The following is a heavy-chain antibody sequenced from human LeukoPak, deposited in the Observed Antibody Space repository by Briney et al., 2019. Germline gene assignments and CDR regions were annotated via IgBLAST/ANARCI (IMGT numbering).Heavy chain of an antibody. CDR1: GFTFSNYA. CDR2: ITGSGTST. V-gene: IGHV3-23*01. D-gene: IGHD3-10*01. CDR3: AKDRAVFQY. Sequence: GGSLRLSCVASGFTFSNYAMSWVRQTPEKGLEWVSSITGSGTSTYYRDSVKGRFTNSRDNSKNTLFLQMSSLRVDDTAVYYCAKDRAVFQYWGPGTPVIVSS. J-gene: IGHJ1*01.